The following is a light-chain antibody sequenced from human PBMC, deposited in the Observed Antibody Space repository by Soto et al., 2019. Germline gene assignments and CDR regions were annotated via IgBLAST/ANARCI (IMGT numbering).Light chain of an antibody. CDR2: EGS. V-gene: IGLV2-23*03. J-gene: IGLJ3*02. Sequence: QSALIQPASVSGTPGQSITISCIGTTSDFGNYNLVSWYQHYPGKAPKLIMYEGSRRPSGVSDRFSGSKSGGTASLTISGLQAEDEANYYCCSSAGNSAFVFGGGTKLTVL. CDR3: CSSAGNSAFV. CDR1: TSDFGNYNL.